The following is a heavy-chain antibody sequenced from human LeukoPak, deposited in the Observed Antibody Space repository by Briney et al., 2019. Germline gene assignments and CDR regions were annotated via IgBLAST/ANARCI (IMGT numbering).Heavy chain of an antibody. CDR1: GYTFTGYY. Sequence: ASVKVSCKASGYTFTGYYMHWVRQAPGQGLEWMGWINPNSGGTNYAQKFQGRVTMTRDTSISTAYMELSRLRSDDTAVYYCARDRLVPAAYYHYYYMDVWGKGTTVTVSS. D-gene: IGHD2-2*01. V-gene: IGHV1-2*02. J-gene: IGHJ6*03. CDR2: INPNSGGT. CDR3: ARDRLVPAAYYHYYYMDV.